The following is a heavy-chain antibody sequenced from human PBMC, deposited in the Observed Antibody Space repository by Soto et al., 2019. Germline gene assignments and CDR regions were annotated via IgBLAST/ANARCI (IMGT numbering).Heavy chain of an antibody. CDR1: GDSVSNCRFY. CDR3: ARDFFDSSDYTTNWFDP. Sequence: SETLSITCSVSGDSVSNCRFYWAWFRKPPGEGLEWIGSIYHTGNAYYNPSLKSRVTISVDTSKNQFSLKLTSVTAADAALYYCARDFFDSSDYTTNWFDPWGQGTLVTVSS. D-gene: IGHD3-22*01. V-gene: IGHV4-39*01. CDR2: IYHTGNA. J-gene: IGHJ5*02.